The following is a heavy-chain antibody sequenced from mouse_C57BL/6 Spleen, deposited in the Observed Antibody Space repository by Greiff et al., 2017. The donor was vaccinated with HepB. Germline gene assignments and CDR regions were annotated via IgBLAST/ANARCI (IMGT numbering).Heavy chain of an antibody. D-gene: IGHD1-1*01. CDR2: IDPNSGGT. Sequence: QVQLQQPGAELVKPGASVKLSCKASGYTFTSYWMHWVKQRPGRGLEWIGRIDPNSGGTKYNEKFKSKAKLTVDKPSSTAYMKLSSLTSEDSAGYYCARAHDYYGSSYWYFDVWGTGTTVTVSS. CDR1: GYTFTSYW. V-gene: IGHV1-72*01. J-gene: IGHJ1*03. CDR3: ARAHDYYGSSYWYFDV.